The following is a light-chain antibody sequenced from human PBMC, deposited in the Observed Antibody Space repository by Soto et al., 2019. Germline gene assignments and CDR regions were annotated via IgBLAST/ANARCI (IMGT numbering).Light chain of an antibody. CDR2: GAS. CDR3: QQYGSSPRT. CDR1: QGIGST. J-gene: IGKJ1*01. V-gene: IGKV3-20*01. Sequence: ILMTQSPATVSVSPGEGSTLSWRASQGIGSTLAWYQQKPGQTPRLLIYGASSRATGIPDRFSGSGSGTDFTLTISRLEPEDFAVYYCQQYGSSPRTFGQGTKVDIK.